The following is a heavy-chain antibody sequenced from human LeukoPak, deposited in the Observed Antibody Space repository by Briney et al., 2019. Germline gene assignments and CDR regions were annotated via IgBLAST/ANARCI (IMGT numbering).Heavy chain of an antibody. CDR1: GLTFSSYA. Sequence: SGGSLRLSCAASGLTFSSYAMSWVRQAPGKGLEWVSAISGSGGSTYYADSVKGRFTISRDNSKNTLYLQMNSLRAEDTAVYYRAKDLDRYGDLQGNWFDPWGQGTLVTVSS. J-gene: IGHJ5*02. V-gene: IGHV3-23*01. CDR3: AKDLDRYGDLQGNWFDP. CDR2: ISGSGGST. D-gene: IGHD4-17*01.